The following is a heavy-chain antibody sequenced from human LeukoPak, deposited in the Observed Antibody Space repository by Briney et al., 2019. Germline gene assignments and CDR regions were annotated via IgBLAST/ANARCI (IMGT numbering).Heavy chain of an antibody. V-gene: IGHV1-2*02. CDR1: GYTFTSYY. J-gene: IGHJ6*03. CDR2: VNPNSGGT. CDR3: ATGAYHLGSGSYYYYYYMDV. Sequence: ASVKVSCKASGYTFTSYYMHWVRQAPGQGLEWMGWVNPNSGGTNYAQKFQGRVTMTRDTSISTAYMELSRLRSDDTAVYYCATGAYHLGSGSYYYYYYMDVWGKGTTVTISS. D-gene: IGHD3-10*01.